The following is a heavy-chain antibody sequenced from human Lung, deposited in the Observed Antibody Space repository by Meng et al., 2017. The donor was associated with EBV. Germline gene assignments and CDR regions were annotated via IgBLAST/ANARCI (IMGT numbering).Heavy chain of an antibody. J-gene: IGHJ4*02. V-gene: IGHV1-18*01. CDR3: ARISEYDSSALDW. CDR2: ISAYNSNT. CDR1: GYNFNNFG. Sequence: QVQLVQLAGEVKKPGASVRVACKTSGYNFNNFGITWVRQAPGQGLEWMGWISAYNSNTDYGENLQGRVTMTKDTSTSTAYMDLRSLRPDDTAVYYCARISEYDSSALDWWGQGTLVTVSS. D-gene: IGHD3-22*01.